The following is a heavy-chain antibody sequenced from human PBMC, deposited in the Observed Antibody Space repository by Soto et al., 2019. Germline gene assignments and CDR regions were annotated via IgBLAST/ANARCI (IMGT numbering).Heavy chain of an antibody. V-gene: IGHV4-59*02. J-gene: IGHJ6*02. CDR3: ATEAVAGTLYYYYGMDV. D-gene: IGHD6-19*01. Sequence: SETLSLTCMVSNGSVSGFYWTGIRQPPGKILEWIGYIHYSGRTDYNPSLTSRATMSVDTSKNQFSLNLKSITAADTAVYYCATEAVAGTLYYYYGMDVWGQGTTVTVSS. CDR1: NGSVSGFY. CDR2: IHYSGRT.